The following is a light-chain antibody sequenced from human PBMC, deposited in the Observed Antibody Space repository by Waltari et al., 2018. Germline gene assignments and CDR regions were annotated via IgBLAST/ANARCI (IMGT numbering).Light chain of an antibody. V-gene: IGLV2-23*02. CDR3: CSYAGSRTWV. J-gene: IGLJ3*02. Sequence: QSALTQPASVSGSPGQSISIPCIGTSSGIGTFNLFSWYLQYPGTAPKLLIYDVSQRPSGVSNRFSGSKSGNTASLTISGLQAEDEAIYYCCSYAGSRTWVFGGGAKLTVL. CDR2: DVS. CDR1: SSGIGTFNL.